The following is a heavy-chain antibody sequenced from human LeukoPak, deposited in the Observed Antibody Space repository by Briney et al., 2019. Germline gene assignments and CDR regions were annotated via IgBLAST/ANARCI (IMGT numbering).Heavy chain of an antibody. V-gene: IGHV1-69*05. CDR1: GGTLSSYA. CDR2: IIPIFGTA. Sequence: SVKVSCKASGGTLSSYAISWVRQAPGQGLEWMGGIIPIFGTANYAQKFQGRVTITTDESTSTAYMELSSLRSEDTAVYYCARGGAIPFNWFDPWGQGTLVTVSS. J-gene: IGHJ5*02. D-gene: IGHD1-26*01. CDR3: ARGGAIPFNWFDP.